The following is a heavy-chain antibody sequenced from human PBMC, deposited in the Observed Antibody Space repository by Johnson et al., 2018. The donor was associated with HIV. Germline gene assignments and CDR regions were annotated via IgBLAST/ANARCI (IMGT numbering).Heavy chain of an antibody. D-gene: IGHD6-19*01. V-gene: IGHV3-33*01. CDR3: AGRDDSGWADAFDI. Sequence: QVQLVESGGGVVRPGRSLRLSCAASGFSFSDYGMHWVRQAPGKGLEWVAVIWYDGSNKYYVDSVKGRFTISRDNSKNPLYLKMNSLRGEDTAVYYCAGRDDSGWADAFDIWGQGTMVTVSS. J-gene: IGHJ3*02. CDR1: GFSFSDYG. CDR2: IWYDGSNK.